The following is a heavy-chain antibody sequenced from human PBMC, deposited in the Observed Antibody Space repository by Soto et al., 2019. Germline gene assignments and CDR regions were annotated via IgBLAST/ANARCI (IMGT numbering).Heavy chain of an antibody. V-gene: IGHV4-59*01. CDR2: IYYSGTT. CDR3: AREGRISLIRGVKFFDS. D-gene: IGHD3-10*01. Sequence: SETLSLTCTVSGGSISSYYWSWIRQPPGKGLEWIGYIYYSGTTNYNPSLKSRLIISVDTSTNQFSLKLTSVTAADTAVYYCAREGRISLIRGVKFFDSWGQGTLVTVSS. J-gene: IGHJ4*02. CDR1: GGSISSYY.